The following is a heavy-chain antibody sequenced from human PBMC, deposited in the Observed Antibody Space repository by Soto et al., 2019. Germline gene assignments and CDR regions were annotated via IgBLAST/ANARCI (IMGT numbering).Heavy chain of an antibody. CDR2: IYHSGST. D-gene: IGHD6-19*01. J-gene: IGHJ6*02. CDR3: ARDPSSGWYRYYGMDV. V-gene: IGHV4-38-2*02. Sequence: SETLSLTCAVSGDSISSGYHWAWIRQPPGKGLEWIASIYHSGSTNYNPSLKSRVTISVDKSKNQFSLKLSSVTAADTAVYYCARDPSSGWYRYYGMDVWGQGTTVTVSS. CDR1: GDSISSGYH.